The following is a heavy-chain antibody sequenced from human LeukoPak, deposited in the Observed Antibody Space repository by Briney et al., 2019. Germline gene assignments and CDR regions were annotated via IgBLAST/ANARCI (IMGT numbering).Heavy chain of an antibody. V-gene: IGHV4-31*03. CDR2: IYYSGST. CDR3: ASSEHESLHGYYYYYMDG. Sequence: PSETLSVTCTVSGGSISSGGYYWSWIRQHPGKGLEWIGYIYYSGSTYYNPSLKSRVTISVDTSKNQFSLKLSSVTAADTAVYYCASSEHESLHGYYYYYMDGWGKGTTVTVSS. CDR1: GGSISSGGYY. J-gene: IGHJ6*03. D-gene: IGHD1-26*01.